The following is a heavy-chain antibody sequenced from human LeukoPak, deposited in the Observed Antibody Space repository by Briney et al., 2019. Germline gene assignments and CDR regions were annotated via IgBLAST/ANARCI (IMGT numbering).Heavy chain of an antibody. CDR2: TYHSGST. V-gene: IGHV4-38-2*02. Sequence: SETLSLTCSVSGYSVSSGYYWGWIRQPPGKGLEWIGSTYHSGSTYYNPSLKSRVTVSVDTSKNQFSLKLSSVTAADTAVYYCAREIWGSGFYYMDVWGRGTTVTISS. D-gene: IGHD3-10*01. CDR3: AREIWGSGFYYMDV. CDR1: GYSVSSGYY. J-gene: IGHJ6*03.